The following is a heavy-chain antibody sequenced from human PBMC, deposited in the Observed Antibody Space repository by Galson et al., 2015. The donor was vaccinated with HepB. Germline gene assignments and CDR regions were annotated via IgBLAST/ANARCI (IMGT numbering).Heavy chain of an antibody. CDR1: GDSINNYY. Sequence: SETLSLTCTVSGDSINNYYWSWIRQPAGQGLEWIGRFHSSGNTNYNPSLKSRVIISGDTSTTSKNQFSLHLSSVTAADMAVYYCAREVYGGNLRRSFYYYGMDVWGQGTTVIVSS. J-gene: IGHJ6*02. CDR2: FHSSGNT. CDR3: AREVYGGNLRRSFYYYGMDV. D-gene: IGHD4-23*01. V-gene: IGHV4-4*07.